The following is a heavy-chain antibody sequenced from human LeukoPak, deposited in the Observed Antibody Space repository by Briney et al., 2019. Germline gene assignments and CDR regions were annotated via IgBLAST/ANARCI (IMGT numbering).Heavy chain of an antibody. CDR1: GFTFDDYA. CDR3: AKDLPDTTS. CDR2: ISWNSGSI. Sequence: HPGGSLRLSCAASGFTFDDYAMHWVRQAPGKGLEWVSGISWNSGSIGYADSVKGRFTISRDNAKNSLYLQMNSLRAEDTALYYCAKDLPDTTSWGQGTLVTVSS. V-gene: IGHV3-9*01. J-gene: IGHJ4*02. D-gene: IGHD2/OR15-2a*01.